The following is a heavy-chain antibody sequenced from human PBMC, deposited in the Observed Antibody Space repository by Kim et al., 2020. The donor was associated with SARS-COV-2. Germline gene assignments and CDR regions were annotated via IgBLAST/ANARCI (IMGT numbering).Heavy chain of an antibody. V-gene: IGHV3-74*01. CDR2: VSSNSSCI. Sequence: GGSLRLSCAASGFTFSSYWMNWVRQAPGKGLEWVSRVSSNSSCINYADSVKGRFTISRDNAKNTVYLQMNSLRAEDTAVYYCASVSSGDVLYEYDYWG. D-gene: IGHD4-17*01. CDR3: ASVSSGDVLYEYDY. CDR1: GFTFSSYW. J-gene: IGHJ4*01.